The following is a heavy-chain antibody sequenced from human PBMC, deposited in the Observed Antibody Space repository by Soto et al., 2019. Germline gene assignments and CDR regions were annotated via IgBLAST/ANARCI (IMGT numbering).Heavy chain of an antibody. V-gene: IGHV4-30-2*01. CDR3: ARPELRDYRYYFDY. CDR1: GGSISSGGYS. D-gene: IGHD1-7*01. J-gene: IGHJ4*02. Sequence: SETLSLTCAVSGGSISSGGYSWSWIRQPPGKGLEWIGYIYHSGSTYYNPSLKSRVTISVDRSKNQFSLKLSSVTAADTAVYYCARPELRDYRYYFDYWGQGTLVTVSS. CDR2: IYHSGST.